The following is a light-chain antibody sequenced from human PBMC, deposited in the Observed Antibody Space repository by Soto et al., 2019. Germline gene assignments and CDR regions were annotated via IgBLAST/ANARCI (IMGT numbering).Light chain of an antibody. CDR1: QSISGA. V-gene: IGKV3-15*01. Sequence: EIVMTQSPATLSVSPGGRATLSCRASQSISGALAWYQQKPGQAPRLLIYGASTRATSFPARFSGSGSGTDFTLTIISLQSEDFAVYYCQEYNNWPWTFGQGTKVQIK. J-gene: IGKJ1*01. CDR2: GAS. CDR3: QEYNNWPWT.